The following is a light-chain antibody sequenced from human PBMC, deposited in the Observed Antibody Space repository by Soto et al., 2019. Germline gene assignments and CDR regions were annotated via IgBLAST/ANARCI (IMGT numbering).Light chain of an antibody. J-gene: IGKJ1*01. Sequence: DIQMTQSPSTLSASVGDRVTITCRASQSISSWLAWYQQKPGKAPKLLIYEASSLQSGAPSRFSGSGSGTEFTLTISSLQPDDFATYYCQQYNGYSWTFGQGTKVEIK. CDR3: QQYNGYSWT. CDR1: QSISSW. V-gene: IGKV1-5*03. CDR2: EAS.